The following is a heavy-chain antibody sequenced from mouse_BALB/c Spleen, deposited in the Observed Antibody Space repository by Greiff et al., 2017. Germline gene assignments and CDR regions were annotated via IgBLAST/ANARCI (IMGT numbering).Heavy chain of an antibody. D-gene: IGHD1-1*01. J-gene: IGHJ4*01. Sequence: VHLVESGPGLVQPSQSLSITCTVSGFSLTSYGVHWVRQSPGKGLEWLGVIWSGGSTDYNAAFISRLSISKDNSKSQVFFKMNSLQANDTAIYYCARNEYYYGSSYGAMDYWGQGTSVTVSS. CDR1: GFSLTSYG. CDR2: IWSGGST. V-gene: IGHV2-2*02. CDR3: ARNEYYYGSSYGAMDY.